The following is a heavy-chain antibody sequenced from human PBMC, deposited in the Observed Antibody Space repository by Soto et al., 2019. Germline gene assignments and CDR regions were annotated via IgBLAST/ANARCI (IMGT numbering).Heavy chain of an antibody. Sequence: GGSLRLSCAASGFTFSSYSMNWVRQAPGKGLEWVSYISSSSSTLYYADSVKGRFTISRDNANNSLFLQMNSLRAEDTVFFYCARDLSSKYTYYYYMDVWGKGTTVTVSS. CDR3: ARDLSSKYTYYYYMDV. CDR2: ISSSSSTL. V-gene: IGHV3-48*01. D-gene: IGHD6-6*01. J-gene: IGHJ6*03. CDR1: GFTFSSYS.